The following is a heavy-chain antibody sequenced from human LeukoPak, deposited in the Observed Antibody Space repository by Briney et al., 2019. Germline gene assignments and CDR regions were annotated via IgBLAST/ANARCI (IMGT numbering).Heavy chain of an antibody. J-gene: IGHJ4*02. CDR1: GGSISSYD. Sequence: PSETLSLTCTVSGGSISSYDWSWIRQPAGKELEWIGRIYTRGSTNYNPSLKSRVSMSVDTSKKQFSLKLSSVTAADTAVYYCARGPYGDYAFGYWGQGTLVTVSS. CDR2: IYTRGST. D-gene: IGHD4-17*01. V-gene: IGHV4-4*07. CDR3: ARGPYGDYAFGY.